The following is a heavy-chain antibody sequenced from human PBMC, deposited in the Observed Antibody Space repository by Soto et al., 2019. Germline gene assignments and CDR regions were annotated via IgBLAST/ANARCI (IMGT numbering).Heavy chain of an antibody. CDR3: AKLTVTTVDY. J-gene: IGHJ4*02. CDR2: ISYDGSNK. CDR1: GFTFSSYG. D-gene: IGHD4-17*01. V-gene: IGHV3-30*18. Sequence: QVQLVESGGGVVQPGRSLRLSCAASGFTFSSYGMHWVRQAPGKGLEWVAVISYDGSNKYYADSVKGRFTISRDNSKNTLYLQMNSLRAEDTAVYYCAKLTVTTVDYWGQGTLITVSS.